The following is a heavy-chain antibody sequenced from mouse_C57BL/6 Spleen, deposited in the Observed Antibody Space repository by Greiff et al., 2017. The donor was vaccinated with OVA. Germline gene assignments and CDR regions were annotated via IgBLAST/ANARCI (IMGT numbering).Heavy chain of an antibody. CDR1: GYTFTSYW. CDR3: ARCYYGSSGYFDV. J-gene: IGHJ1*03. D-gene: IGHD1-1*01. CDR2: IDPSDSYT. V-gene: IGHV1-50*01. Sequence: QVQLQQPGAELVKPGASVKLSCKASGYTFTSYWMQWVKQRPGQGLEWIGEIDPSDSYTNYNQKFKGKATLTVDTSSSTAYMQLSSLTSEDSAVYYCARCYYGSSGYFDVWGTGTTVTVSS.